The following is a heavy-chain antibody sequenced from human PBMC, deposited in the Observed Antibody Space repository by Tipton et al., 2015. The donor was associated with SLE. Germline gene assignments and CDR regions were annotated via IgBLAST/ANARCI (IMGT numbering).Heavy chain of an antibody. Sequence: TLSLTCAIYGGSYSHYSWTWVRQPPGKGLEWIGEIRHGGITNYNPSLKSRVTISIDTSKSQFSLKLSSVTAADTAVYYCARDEALGYFDPWGQGTLVTVSS. CDR3: ARDEALGYFDP. CDR1: GGSYSHYS. V-gene: IGHV4-34*01. J-gene: IGHJ4*02. CDR2: IRHGGIT. D-gene: IGHD7-27*01.